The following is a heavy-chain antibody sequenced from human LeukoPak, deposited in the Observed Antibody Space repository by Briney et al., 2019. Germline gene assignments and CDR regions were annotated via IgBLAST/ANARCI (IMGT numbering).Heavy chain of an antibody. CDR1: GFTFSSYA. CDR3: AKPRYNWNYGIDY. D-gene: IGHD1-7*01. CDR2: ISGSGSST. V-gene: IGHV3-23*01. J-gene: IGHJ4*02. Sequence: GGSLRLSCAASGFTFSSYAMSWVRQAPGKGLEWVSAISGSGSSTYYADSVKGRFTISRDNSKNTLYLQMNSLRAEDTAVYYCAKPRYNWNYGIDYWGQGTLVTVSS.